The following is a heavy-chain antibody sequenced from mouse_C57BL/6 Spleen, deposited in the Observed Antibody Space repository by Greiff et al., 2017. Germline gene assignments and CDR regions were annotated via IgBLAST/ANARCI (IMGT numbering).Heavy chain of an antibody. CDR3: ARHGSSPYYFDY. V-gene: IGHV1-55*01. CDR1: GYAFSSYW. CDR2: IYPGSGST. D-gene: IGHD1-1*01. Sequence: VQLQQSGAELVKPGASVKISCKASGYAFSSYWMNWVKQRPGQGLEWIGDIYPGSGSTNYNEKFKSKATLTVDTSSSTAYMQLSSLTSEDSAVYYCARHGSSPYYFDYWGQGTTLTVSS. J-gene: IGHJ2*01.